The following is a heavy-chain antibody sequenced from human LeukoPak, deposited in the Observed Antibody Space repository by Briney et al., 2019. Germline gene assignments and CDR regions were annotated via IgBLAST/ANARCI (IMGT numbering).Heavy chain of an antibody. V-gene: IGHV4-61*01. CDR1: GGSISSTTYY. J-gene: IGHJ4*02. CDR3: AREYSSTWYGS. CDR2: IYYSGST. Sequence: PSETLSLTCTVSGGSISSTTYYWGWIRQPPGKGLEWIGYIYYSGSTNYNPSLKSRVTISVDTSKNQFSLKLGSVTAADTAVYYCAREYSSTWYGSWGQGTLVTVSS. D-gene: IGHD6-13*01.